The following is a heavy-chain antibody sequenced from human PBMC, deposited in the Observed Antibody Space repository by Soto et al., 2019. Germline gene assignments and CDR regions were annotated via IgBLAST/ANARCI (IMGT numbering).Heavy chain of an antibody. CDR1: GFTFSSFG. J-gene: IGHJ6*02. CDR2: MSFDGNSK. D-gene: IGHD3-9*01. Sequence: GGSLRLSCAASGFTFSSFGMHWVRQSPGKGLEWVAVMSFDGNSKYYADSMKGRFIISRDNSKNTLYLEMNSLRAEDTAVYYCAKDKGRSLTGGMDVWGQGTTVTVSS. V-gene: IGHV3-30*18. CDR3: AKDKGRSLTGGMDV.